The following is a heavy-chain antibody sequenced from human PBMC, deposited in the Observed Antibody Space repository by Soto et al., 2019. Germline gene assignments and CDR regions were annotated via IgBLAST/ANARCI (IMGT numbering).Heavy chain of an antibody. V-gene: IGHV1-69*08. J-gene: IGHJ6*02. CDR3: AKVRYSSPMGYYYGMDV. CDR1: GVTFSKFI. CDR2: IIPILGTA. D-gene: IGHD6-19*01. Sequence: QVQLEQSGGEVKKPGSSVKVSCKASGVTFSKFIMTWVRQAPGLGLAWVGGIIPILGTANYAQKLQGRVTITAEESTSTSYREVSNLRSEDTAVYYCAKVRYSSPMGYYYGMDVWGQGTAVTVSS.